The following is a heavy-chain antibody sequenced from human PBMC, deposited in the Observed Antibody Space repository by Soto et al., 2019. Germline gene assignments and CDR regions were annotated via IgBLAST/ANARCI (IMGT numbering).Heavy chain of an antibody. Sequence: PSQTLSLTCAISGDSVSSNSAAWNWIRQSPSRGLEWLGRTYYRSKWYNDYAVSVKSRITINPDTSKNQFSLQLNSVTPEDTAVYYCARDRAPDGYCSSTSCFDDAFDIWGQGTMVTVSS. CDR3: ARDRAPDGYCSSTSCFDDAFDI. V-gene: IGHV6-1*01. D-gene: IGHD2-2*01. CDR1: GDSVSSNSAA. CDR2: TYYRSKWYN. J-gene: IGHJ3*02.